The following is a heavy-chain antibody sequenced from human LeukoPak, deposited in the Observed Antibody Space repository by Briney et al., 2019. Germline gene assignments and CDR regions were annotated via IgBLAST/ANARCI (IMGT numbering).Heavy chain of an antibody. CDR2: IYTSGST. CDR1: GGSISSYY. Sequence: SETLSLTCTVSGGSISSYYWSWIRQPAGKGLEGIGRIYTSGSTNYNPSLKSRVTMSVDTSKNQFSLKLSSVTAADTAVYYCARDEQQLVPRGMDVWGQGTTVTVSS. CDR3: ARDEQQLVPRGMDV. V-gene: IGHV4-4*07. J-gene: IGHJ6*02. D-gene: IGHD6-13*01.